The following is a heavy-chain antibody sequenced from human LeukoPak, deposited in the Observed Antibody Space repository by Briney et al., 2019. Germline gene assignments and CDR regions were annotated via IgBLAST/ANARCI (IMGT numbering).Heavy chain of an antibody. CDR1: GYTFTDYY. Sequence: ASVKVSCKASGYTFTDYYIHWVRQAPGQGLEWMGWINPKSGDTNYEQKFQGRVTMTRDTSVSTAYMELSGLRSDDTAMYYCARSPDILTGENFDYWGQGTLVTVSS. CDR2: INPKSGDT. CDR3: ARSPDILTGENFDY. V-gene: IGHV1-2*02. D-gene: IGHD3-9*01. J-gene: IGHJ4*02.